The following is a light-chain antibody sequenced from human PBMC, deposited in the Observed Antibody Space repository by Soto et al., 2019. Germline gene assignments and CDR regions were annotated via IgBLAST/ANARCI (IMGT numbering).Light chain of an antibody. CDR1: QSISSY. J-gene: IGKJ1*01. CDR2: AAS. Sequence: IQMTQSPSSLSSSVGDRFTIACRASQSISSYLNWYQQKPGKAPKLLIYAASSFQSGVPSRFSGSGSGTDFTLTISSLQPEDFATYYCQQSYSTPRTFGQGTKVDNK. V-gene: IGKV1-39*01. CDR3: QQSYSTPRT.